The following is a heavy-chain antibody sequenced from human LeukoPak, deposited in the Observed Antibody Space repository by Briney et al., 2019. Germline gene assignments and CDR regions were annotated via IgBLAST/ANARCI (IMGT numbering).Heavy chain of an antibody. CDR1: GITFSVYT. V-gene: IGHV3-48*01. CDR2: ISSRDGST. CDR3: ARDLPTVVVPAAINY. J-gene: IGHJ4*02. Sequence: GGSLRLSCAASGITFSVYTLSWVRQAPGKGLEWVSSISSRDGSTYYADSVKGRFTISRDNAKNSLYLQMNSLRAEDTAVYYCARDLPTVVVPAAINYWGQGTLVTVSS. D-gene: IGHD2-2*01.